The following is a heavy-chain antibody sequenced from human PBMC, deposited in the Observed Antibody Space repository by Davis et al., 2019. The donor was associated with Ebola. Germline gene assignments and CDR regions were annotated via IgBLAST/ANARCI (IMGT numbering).Heavy chain of an antibody. CDR2: INPSGGST. V-gene: IGHV1-46*01. Sequence: ASVKVSCKASGYTFTSYYMHWVRQAPGQGLEWMGIINPSGGSTSYAQKFQGRVTMTRDTSTSTVYMELRSLRSDDTAVYYCARDQNYYDSLYYYGMDVWGQGTTVTVSS. CDR3: ARDQNYYDSLYYYGMDV. J-gene: IGHJ6*02. D-gene: IGHD3-22*01. CDR1: GYTFTSYY.